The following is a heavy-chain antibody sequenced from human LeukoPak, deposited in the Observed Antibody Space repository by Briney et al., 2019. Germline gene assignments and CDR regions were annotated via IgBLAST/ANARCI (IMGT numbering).Heavy chain of an antibody. V-gene: IGHV4-31*03. CDR2: IYYSGST. CDR3: ARDLRVAAYDAFDI. CDR1: GGSISSGGYY. J-gene: IGHJ3*02. D-gene: IGHD2-15*01. Sequence: SSETLSLTCTVSGGSISSGGYYWSWIRQHPGKGVEWIGYIYYSGSTYYNPSLKSRVTISVDTSKNQFSLKLSSVTAADTAVYYCARDLRVAAYDAFDIWGQGTMVTVSS.